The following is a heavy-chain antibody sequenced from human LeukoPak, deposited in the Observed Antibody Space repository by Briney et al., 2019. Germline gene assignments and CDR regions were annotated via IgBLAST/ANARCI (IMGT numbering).Heavy chain of an antibody. CDR1: GFTFSSYA. J-gene: IGHJ4*02. CDR3: AKSLPDYYFDSSDHYGTFDC. Sequence: GGSLRLSCAASGFTFSSYAMSWVRQAPGKGLEWVSAISGGGGSTYYADSVKGRFTISRDNSKNTLYLQMNSLRAEDTAVYYCAKSLPDYYFDSSDHYGTFDCWGQGTLVTVSS. V-gene: IGHV3-23*01. CDR2: ISGGGGST. D-gene: IGHD3-22*01.